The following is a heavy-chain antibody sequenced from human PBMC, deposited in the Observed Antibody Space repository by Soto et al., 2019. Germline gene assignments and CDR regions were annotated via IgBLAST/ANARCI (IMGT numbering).Heavy chain of an antibody. CDR1: GYTFTGYY. Sequence: QVQLVQSGAEVKKPGASVKVSCKASGYTFTGYYMHWVRQAPGQGLEWMGWINPNSGGTNYAQKFQGRVTMTRDTSISTAYMELRRLRSDDTAVYYCAREDIVVVPAAIRENWFDPWGQGTLVTVSS. CDR3: AREDIVVVPAAIRENWFDP. CDR2: INPNSGGT. J-gene: IGHJ5*02. D-gene: IGHD2-2*02. V-gene: IGHV1-2*02.